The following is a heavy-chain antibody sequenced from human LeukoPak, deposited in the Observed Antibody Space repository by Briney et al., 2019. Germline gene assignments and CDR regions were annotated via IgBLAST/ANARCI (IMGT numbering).Heavy chain of an antibody. J-gene: IGHJ4*02. Sequence: GGSLRLSCAASGFTFSSYAMHWVRQAPGKGLEWVAVISYDGSNKYYADSVKGRFTISRDNSKNTLYLQMNSLRAEDTAVYYCARGIGRKGAPDYFDYWGQGTLVTVSS. D-gene: IGHD2-15*01. CDR3: ARGIGRKGAPDYFDY. CDR1: GFTFSSYA. V-gene: IGHV3-30-3*01. CDR2: ISYDGSNK.